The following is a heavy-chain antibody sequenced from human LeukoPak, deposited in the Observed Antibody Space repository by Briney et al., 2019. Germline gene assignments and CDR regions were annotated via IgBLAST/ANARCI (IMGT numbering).Heavy chain of an antibody. CDR2: IYYSGST. D-gene: IGHD6-13*01. J-gene: IGHJ4*02. CDR3: ARDSSATAAAANFDY. CDR1: GGSISSSSYY. Sequence: SETLSLTCTVSGGSISSSSYYWGWIRQPPGKGLEWIGSIYYSGSTYYNPSLKSRVTISVDTSKNQFSLKLSSVTAADTAVYYCARDSSATAAAANFDYWGQGALVTVSS. V-gene: IGHV4-39*07.